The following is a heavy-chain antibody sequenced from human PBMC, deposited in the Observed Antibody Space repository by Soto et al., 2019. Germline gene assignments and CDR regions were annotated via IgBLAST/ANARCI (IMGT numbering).Heavy chain of an antibody. CDR2: ISPDSGKT. CDR3: VRDHRSIYAFDI. J-gene: IGHJ3*02. Sequence: ASVKVSCKASGYSLTDNGITWVRQASGQGLEYVGWISPDSGKTDYAQKFQGRVTMTRETSINTVYMELSSLRSDDTAVYYCVRDHRSIYAFDIWGQGTMVTVSS. V-gene: IGHV1-8*01. D-gene: IGHD2-21*01. CDR1: GYSLTDNG.